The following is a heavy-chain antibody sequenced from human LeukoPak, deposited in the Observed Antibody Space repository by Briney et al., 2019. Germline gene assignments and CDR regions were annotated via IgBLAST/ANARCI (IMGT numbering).Heavy chain of an antibody. D-gene: IGHD3-22*01. CDR3: ARSDITMIVVVTDY. CDR1: GYTFTSYG. CDR2: ISAYNGNT. V-gene: IGHV1-18*01. J-gene: IGHJ4*02. Sequence: GASVKVSCKASGYTFTSYGISWVRQAPGQGLEWMGWISAYNGNTNYAQKPQGRVTMTTDTSTSTAYMELRSLRSDDTAVYYCARSDITMIVVVTDYWGQGTLVAVSS.